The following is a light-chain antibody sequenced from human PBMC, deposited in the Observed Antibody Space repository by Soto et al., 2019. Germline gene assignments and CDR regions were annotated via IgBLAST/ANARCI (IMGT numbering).Light chain of an antibody. V-gene: IGKV3-15*01. Sequence: EIVMTQSPATLSVSPGEGATLSCRASQSVNTNLAWYQQKPGQAPRLLIYAASTRTTNIPARFSGSGSGTEFTLTISSLQSEDFAVYYCQQYNNCPYTFGAGTKLEIK. J-gene: IGKJ2*01. CDR1: QSVNTN. CDR3: QQYNNCPYT. CDR2: AAS.